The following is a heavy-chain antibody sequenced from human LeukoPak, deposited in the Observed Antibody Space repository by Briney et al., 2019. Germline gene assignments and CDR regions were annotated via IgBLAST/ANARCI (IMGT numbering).Heavy chain of an antibody. CDR2: ISSGGSTI. J-gene: IGHJ4*02. CDR1: AFTFTYSS. V-gene: IGHV3-48*02. CDR3: ARDGGGYSYGNYYYDH. D-gene: IGHD5-18*01. Sequence: GVSLRLSCAASAFTFTYSSMNWVRQAPGKGLEGVSYISSGGSTIFYADSVKGRFTIFRYDAKNSLYLQMSSLRDEDTAVYYCARDGGGYSYGNYYYDHWGQGTLVTVSS.